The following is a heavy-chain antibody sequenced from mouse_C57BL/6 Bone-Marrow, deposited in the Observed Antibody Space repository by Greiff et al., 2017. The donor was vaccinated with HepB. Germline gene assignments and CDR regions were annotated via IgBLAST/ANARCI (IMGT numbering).Heavy chain of an antibody. D-gene: IGHD4-1*01. CDR3: ARRDWD. J-gene: IGHJ3*01. Sequence: EVKLEESGGGLVQPGGSLKLSCAASGFTFSDYYMYWVRQTPEKRLEWVAYISNGGGSTYYPDTVKGRFTISRDNAKNTLYLQMSRLKSEDTAMYYCARRDWDWGQGTLVTVSA. V-gene: IGHV5-12*01. CDR1: GFTFSDYY. CDR2: ISNGGGST.